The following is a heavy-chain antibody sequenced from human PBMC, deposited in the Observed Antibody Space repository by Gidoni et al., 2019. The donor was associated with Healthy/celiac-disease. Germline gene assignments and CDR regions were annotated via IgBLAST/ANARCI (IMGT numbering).Heavy chain of an antibody. CDR3: ARGMVTATQNRGTHAFDI. J-gene: IGHJ3*02. Sequence: QVQLQESGPGLVKPSDTLSLTCTVSGGSISSYYWSWIRQPPRKGLAWIGYIYYSGSTNYNPSLKSRVTISGDTSKNQFSLKLSSVTAADTAVYYCARGMVTATQNRGTHAFDIWGQGTMVTVSS. V-gene: IGHV4-59*07. D-gene: IGHD2-21*02. CDR2: IYYSGST. CDR1: GGSISSYY.